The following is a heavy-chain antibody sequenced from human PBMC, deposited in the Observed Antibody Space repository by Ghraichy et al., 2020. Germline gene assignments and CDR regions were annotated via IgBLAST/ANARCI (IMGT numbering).Heavy chain of an antibody. CDR3: VVYESPYYYGMNV. CDR1: GGSISSSNYY. CDR2: IYSMGNT. V-gene: IGHV4-39*01. Sequence: SQTLSLTCSVSGGSISSSNYYWGWIRQPPGEGLEWITSIYSMGNTSYSPSLKSRLTISVDTSKNQFSLRLSSVTAADTAMYYCVVYESPYYYGMNVWGQGTTVTVSS. J-gene: IGHJ6*02. D-gene: IGHD3-3*01.